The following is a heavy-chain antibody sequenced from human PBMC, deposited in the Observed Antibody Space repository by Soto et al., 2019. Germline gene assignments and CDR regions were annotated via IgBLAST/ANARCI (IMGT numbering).Heavy chain of an antibody. D-gene: IGHD3-10*01. Sequence: PSETLSLTCAVSGVSISSGNWWTWVRQSPQRGLEYIGEIFHDGTANYYPSFERRVSISVYTSKNQFSLKLTSVTAADTAIYFGARLVCDTRLNYMYFDFWGQGTLVTVSS. J-gene: IGHJ4*02. V-gene: IGHV4-4*02. CDR2: IFHDGTA. CDR1: GVSISSGNW. CDR3: ARLVCDTRLNYMYFDF.